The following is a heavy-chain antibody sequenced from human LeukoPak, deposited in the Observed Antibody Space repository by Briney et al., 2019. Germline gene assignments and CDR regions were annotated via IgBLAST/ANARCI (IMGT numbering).Heavy chain of an antibody. CDR3: AKGGYGDYPVRRYYYYGMDV. V-gene: IGHV3-23*01. CDR2: ISGSCGST. J-gene: IGHJ6*02. CDR1: GFTFSSYA. D-gene: IGHD4-17*01. Sequence: PGGSLRLSCAASGFTFSSYAMSWVRQAPGKGLEWVSAISGSCGSTYYADSVKGRFTISRDNSKNTLYLQMNSLRAEDTAVYYCAKGGYGDYPVRRYYYYGMDVWGQGTTVTVSS.